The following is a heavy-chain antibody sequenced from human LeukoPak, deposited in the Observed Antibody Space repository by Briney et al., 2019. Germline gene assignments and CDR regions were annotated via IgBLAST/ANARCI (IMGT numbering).Heavy chain of an antibody. Sequence: SQTLSLTCTVSGGSINSGGYYWSWIRQHPGKGLEWIGYIYYSGSTYYNPSLKSRVTISVDTSKNQFSLKLSSVTAADTAVYYCARDHGDYPWFDPWGQGTLVTVSS. CDR3: ARDHGDYPWFDP. CDR1: GGSINSGGYY. D-gene: IGHD4-17*01. CDR2: IYYSGST. V-gene: IGHV4-31*03. J-gene: IGHJ5*02.